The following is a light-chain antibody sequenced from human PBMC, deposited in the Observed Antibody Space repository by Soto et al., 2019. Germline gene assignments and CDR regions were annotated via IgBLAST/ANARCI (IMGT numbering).Light chain of an antibody. Sequence: VLTPPPPGFGAPGQAVTISFTGNNSDVGGYNYVSWYQQHPGKAPKLMIYDVSKRPSGVPDRFSGSKSGNTASLTISGLQAEEEADYYCCPYAGSDTYVFGTGPKVTVL. J-gene: IGLJ1*01. CDR2: DVS. CDR3: CPYAGSDTYV. V-gene: IGLV2-11*01. CDR1: NSDVGGYNY.